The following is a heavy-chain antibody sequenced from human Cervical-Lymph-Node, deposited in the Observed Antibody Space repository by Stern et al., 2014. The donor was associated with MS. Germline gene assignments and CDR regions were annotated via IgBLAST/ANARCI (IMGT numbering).Heavy chain of an antibody. Sequence: QLQLQESGPGLVKPSETLSLTCSVSGGSISSSSYYWGWIRQPPGKGLEWIGIISYTGSATYNMSLKSRVTLSADTSTNQFSLSLSSVTAADTAVYYCARHVDSVTMILPWGQGTLVTVSS. J-gene: IGHJ4*02. CDR2: ISYTGSA. V-gene: IGHV4-39*01. CDR3: ARHVDSVTMILP. D-gene: IGHD3-22*01. CDR1: GGSISSSSYY.